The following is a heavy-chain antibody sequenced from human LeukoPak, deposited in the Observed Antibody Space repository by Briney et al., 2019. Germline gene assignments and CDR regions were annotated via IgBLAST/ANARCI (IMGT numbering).Heavy chain of an antibody. CDR2: ISYDGSNK. Sequence: GGSLRLSCAASGFTFSSYGMHWVRQAPGKGLEWVAVISYDGSNKYYADSVKGRFTISRDNSKNTLYLQMNSLRAEDTAVYYCAKDRVITMVRGVIGYWGQGTLVTVSS. CDR1: GFTFSSYG. V-gene: IGHV3-30*18. CDR3: AKDRVITMVRGVIGY. D-gene: IGHD3-10*01. J-gene: IGHJ4*02.